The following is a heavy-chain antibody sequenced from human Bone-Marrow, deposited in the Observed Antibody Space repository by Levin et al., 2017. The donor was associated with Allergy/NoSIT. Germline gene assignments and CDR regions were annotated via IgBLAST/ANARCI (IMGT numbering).Heavy chain of an antibody. CDR2: INPNSGGT. CDR1: GYTFTGYY. D-gene: IGHD1-1*01. V-gene: IGHV1-2*04. J-gene: IGHJ6*02. CDR3: ARMPMLNWNDSEDRIEPKHYYYYYYGMDV. Sequence: ASVKVSCKASGYTFTGYYMHWVRQAPGQGLEWMGWINPNSGGTNYAQKFQGWVTMTRDTSISTAYMELSRLRSDDTAVYYCARMPMLNWNDSEDRIEPKHYYYYYYGMDVWGQGTTVTVSS.